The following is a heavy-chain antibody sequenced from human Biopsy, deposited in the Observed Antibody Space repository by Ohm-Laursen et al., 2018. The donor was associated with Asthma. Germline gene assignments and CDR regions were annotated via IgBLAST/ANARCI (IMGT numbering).Heavy chain of an antibody. D-gene: IGHD3-3*01. CDR3: ARRITIFGVVQKDHGMDA. CDR1: GGSMTPTSHY. V-gene: IGHV4-39*01. Sequence: TLSLTCVVSGGSMTPTSHYWDWIRQAPGKGLEWIGYISYGGKTSYNPSLKNRVTILRDTSKNQFSLRLTSVTAADTAVYFCARRITIFGVVQKDHGMDAWGQGTTVIVSS. CDR2: ISYGGKT. J-gene: IGHJ6*02.